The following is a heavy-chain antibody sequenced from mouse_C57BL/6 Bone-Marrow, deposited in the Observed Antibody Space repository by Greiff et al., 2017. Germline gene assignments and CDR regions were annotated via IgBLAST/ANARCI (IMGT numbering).Heavy chain of an antibody. Sequence: EVHLVESGGDLVKPGGSLKLSWAAPGSTFSGYGMSWVRQTPEKRLEWVATISSGGSYTYYPDGVKGRFTISRDNAKNTLYLQMSSLKSEDKAMYYCARTGSFDYWGQGTTLTVSS. J-gene: IGHJ2*01. V-gene: IGHV5-6*01. CDR2: ISSGGSYT. D-gene: IGHD4-1*01. CDR3: ARTGSFDY. CDR1: GSTFSGYG.